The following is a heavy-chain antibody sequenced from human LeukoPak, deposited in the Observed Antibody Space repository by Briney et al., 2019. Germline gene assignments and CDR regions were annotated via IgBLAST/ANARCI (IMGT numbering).Heavy chain of an antibody. CDR2: ISGGGGGT. J-gene: IGHJ1*01. D-gene: IGHD3-10*01. CDR3: AKVRGVGTHIWLLPWDL. Sequence: GGSLRLSCAASGFTFHTYAMAWVRQTPGKGLEWVSSISGGGGGTYYAHSVKGRFNISRDNGNNTLYLQMNGLTDADTAFYYCAKVRGVGTHIWLLPWDLWGQGPLVRVSS. V-gene: IGHV3-23*01. CDR1: GFTFHTYA.